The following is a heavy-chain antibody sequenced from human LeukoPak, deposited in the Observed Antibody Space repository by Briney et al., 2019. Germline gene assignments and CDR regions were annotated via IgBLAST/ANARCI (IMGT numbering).Heavy chain of an antibody. CDR1: GGSISSYY. D-gene: IGHD3-10*01. CDR2: IYYSWST. CDR3: ARDADYYGSGSLQFDP. V-gene: IGHV4-59*01. Sequence: SETLSLTCTVSGGSISSYYWSWIRQPPGKGLEWIGYIYYSWSTNYNPSLKSRVTISVDTSKNQFSLKLGSVTAADTAVYYCARDADYYGSGSLQFDPWGQGTLVTVSS. J-gene: IGHJ5*02.